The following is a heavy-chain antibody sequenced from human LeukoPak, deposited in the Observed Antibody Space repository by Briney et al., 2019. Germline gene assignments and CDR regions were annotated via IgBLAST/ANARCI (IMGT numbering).Heavy chain of an antibody. D-gene: IGHD2-2*03. CDR2: ISSSSSYI. V-gene: IGHV3-21*01. CDR1: GFTFSSYS. CDR3: ARDLDRRYFDL. J-gene: IGHJ2*01. Sequence: GSLRLSCAASGFTFSSYSMNWVRQAPGKGLEWVSSISSSSSYIYYADSVKGRFTISRDNAKNSLYLQMNSLRAEDTAVYYCARDLDRRYFDLWGRGTLVTVSS.